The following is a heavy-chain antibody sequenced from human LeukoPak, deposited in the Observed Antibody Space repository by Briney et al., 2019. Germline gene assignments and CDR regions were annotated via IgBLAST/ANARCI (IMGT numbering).Heavy chain of an antibody. J-gene: IGHJ3*02. Sequence: PGGSLRLSCAASGFTFSSYSMNWVRQAPGKGLEWVGRIKSKTDGGTTDYAAPVKGRFTISRDDSKNTLYLQMNSLKTEDTAVYYCTTDDDYVWGSYRYPPPSAFDIWGQGTMVTVSS. CDR2: IKSKTDGGTT. D-gene: IGHD3-16*02. V-gene: IGHV3-15*01. CDR3: TTDDDYVWGSYRYPPPSAFDI. CDR1: GFTFSSYS.